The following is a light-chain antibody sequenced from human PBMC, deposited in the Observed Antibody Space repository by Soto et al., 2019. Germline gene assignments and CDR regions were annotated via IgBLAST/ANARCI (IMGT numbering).Light chain of an antibody. CDR2: DAS. CDR3: QQCRNWPLT. V-gene: IGKV3-15*01. Sequence: EIVMTQSPATLSVSPGEGATLPCKASQNVYNNLAWYQQRPGQPPRLLIYDASTRATGISARFSGSGYGTKFTLTISSLQSEDFAVYFCQQCRNWPLTFGGGTKVDIK. J-gene: IGKJ4*01. CDR1: QNVYNN.